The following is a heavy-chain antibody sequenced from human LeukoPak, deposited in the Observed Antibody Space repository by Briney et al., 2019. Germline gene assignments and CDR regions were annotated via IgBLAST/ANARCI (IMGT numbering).Heavy chain of an antibody. D-gene: IGHD3-10*01. V-gene: IGHV1-2*02. CDR1: GGTFSSYA. CDR2: INPNNGGT. CDR3: ARLTKNDSGSFRFGKKKRGYMDV. J-gene: IGHJ6*03. Sequence: ASVKVSCKASGGTFSSYAVSWVRQAPGQGLEWLGWINPNNGGTIYAQKFQGRVAMTRDTSNTTAYMEMTRLRSDDTAVYYCARLTKNDSGSFRFGKKKRGYMDVWGKGTTVTISS.